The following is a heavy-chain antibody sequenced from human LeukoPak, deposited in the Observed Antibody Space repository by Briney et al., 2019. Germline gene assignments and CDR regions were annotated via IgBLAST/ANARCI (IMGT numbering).Heavy chain of an antibody. V-gene: IGHV4-59*01. CDR3: ARAIGYSYGTMDV. CDR2: IYYSGST. CDR1: GGSISTYY. D-gene: IGHD5-18*01. Sequence: SETLSLTCTVSGGSISTYYWSWIRQPPGKGLEWIGYIYYSGSTNYNPSLKSRVTISVDTSKNQFSLKLSSVTAADTAVYYCARAIGYSYGTMDVWGKGTTVTVSS. J-gene: IGHJ6*04.